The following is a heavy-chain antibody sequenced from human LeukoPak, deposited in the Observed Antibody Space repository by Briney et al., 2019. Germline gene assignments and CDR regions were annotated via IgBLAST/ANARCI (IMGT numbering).Heavy chain of an antibody. CDR1: GGSFSGYY. CDR2: INHSGST. J-gene: IGHJ4*02. Sequence: PSETLSLTCAVYGGSFSGYYWSWIRQPPGKGLEWIGEINHSGSTNYNPSLKSRVTISVDTSKNQFSLKLSSVTAAGTAVYYCASEDSKDWGQGTLVTVSS. D-gene: IGHD3/OR15-3a*01. V-gene: IGHV4-34*01. CDR3: ASEDSKD.